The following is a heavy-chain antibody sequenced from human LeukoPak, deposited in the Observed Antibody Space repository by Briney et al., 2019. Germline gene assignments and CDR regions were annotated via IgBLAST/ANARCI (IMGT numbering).Heavy chain of an antibody. Sequence: PGRSLRLPCAASGFTFSNYAMHWVRQAPGKGLEWVAVISYDGSNKYYADSVKGRFTISRDNSKNTLYLQMNSLRAEDTALYYCARGPPTGTSFRYHGMDVWGQGTTVTVSS. CDR3: ARGPPTGTSFRYHGMDV. V-gene: IGHV3-30-3*01. D-gene: IGHD1-1*01. CDR2: ISYDGSNK. J-gene: IGHJ6*02. CDR1: GFTFSNYA.